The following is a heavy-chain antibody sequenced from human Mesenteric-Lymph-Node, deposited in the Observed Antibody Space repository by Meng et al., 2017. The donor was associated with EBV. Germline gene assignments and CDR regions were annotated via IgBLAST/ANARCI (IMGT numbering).Heavy chain of an antibody. CDR2: IIPIFGAA. CDR1: GGTFSTYA. J-gene: IGHJ4*02. D-gene: IGHD5-12*01. CDR3: ATGYSGCAWNF. Sequence: QVLLVQSGAEVKKPGSSVKVSCKASGGTFSTYALSWARQDPGQGLEWMGGIIPIFGAANYAQNFQARITITADKSTSIAYMELSSLRSEDTAVYYCATGYSGCAWNFWGQGTLVTVSS. V-gene: IGHV1-69*06.